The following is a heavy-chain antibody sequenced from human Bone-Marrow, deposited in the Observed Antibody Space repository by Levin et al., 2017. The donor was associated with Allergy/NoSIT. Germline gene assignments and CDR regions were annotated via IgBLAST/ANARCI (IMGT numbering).Heavy chain of an antibody. CDR1: GFSFSTYA. Sequence: GGSLRLSCVASGFSFSTYAMSWVRQAPGKGLEWVSLISDGGGRTYYPDSVQGRFTISRDNSKNTVYLQMNSLRAEDTAVYYCAKIYSSGTYYNYFDYWGQGTLVTVSS. D-gene: IGHD3-10*01. J-gene: IGHJ4*02. V-gene: IGHV3-23*01. CDR3: AKIYSSGTYYNYFDY. CDR2: ISDGGGRT.